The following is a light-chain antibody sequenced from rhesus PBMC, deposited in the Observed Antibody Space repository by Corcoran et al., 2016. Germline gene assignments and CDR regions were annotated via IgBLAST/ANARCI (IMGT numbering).Light chain of an antibody. J-gene: IGKJ3*01. CDR1: QSVSSS. CDR2: GAS. CDR3: QQYSKWPFT. V-gene: IGKV3-42*03. Sequence: EIVLTQSPATLSLSPGERATLSCMASQSVSSSFAWSQQKPEQAPRLRIYGASSRATGIPDRFRGSGAGTDFTLTISSLEPEDFAVYYCQQYSKWPFTFGPGTKLDIK.